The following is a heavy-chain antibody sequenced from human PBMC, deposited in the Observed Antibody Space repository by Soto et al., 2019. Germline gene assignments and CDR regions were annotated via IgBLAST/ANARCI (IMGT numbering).Heavy chain of an antibody. CDR1: GVTYRTYT. D-gene: IGHD3-22*01. Sequence: GGSLRLACAASGVTYRTYTMHGFRQAPGKGLEWVAVISYDGNNKFYADSVKGRFTISRDSTKQTLYLQMNSLRPDDTAMYYCARPEIPTRSSDYDYPFALWGQGTLVTVSS. J-gene: IGHJ4*02. V-gene: IGHV3-30*19. CDR2: ISYDGNNK. CDR3: ARPEIPTRSSDYDYPFAL.